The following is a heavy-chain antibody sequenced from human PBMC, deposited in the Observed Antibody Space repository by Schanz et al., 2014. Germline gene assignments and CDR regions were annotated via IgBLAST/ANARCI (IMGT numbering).Heavy chain of an antibody. D-gene: IGHD6-13*01. CDR1: GYTFTGYY. V-gene: IGHV1-2*02. CDR2: INPNSGGT. Sequence: QVQLVQSGAEVKKPGASVRVSCKASGYTFTGYYMNWVRQAPGQGLEWMGWINPNSGGTDYAQKFQGRVTMTSDTSISTAYMELRSLRSDDTAVYYCARDNLVSSSWYNYYGMDVWGQGTTVTVSS. CDR3: ARDNLVSSSWYNYYGMDV. J-gene: IGHJ6*02.